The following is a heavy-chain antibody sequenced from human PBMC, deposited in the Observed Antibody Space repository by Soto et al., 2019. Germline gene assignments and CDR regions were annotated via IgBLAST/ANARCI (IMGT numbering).Heavy chain of an antibody. J-gene: IGHJ6*02. CDR3: AKGIKGLRDGSGMDV. CDR1: GFTFDDYA. CDR2: ISWNSGSI. V-gene: IGHV3-9*01. Sequence: EVQLVESGGGLVQPGRSLRLSCAASGFTFDDYAMHWVRQAPGKGLEWVSGISWNSGSIGYADSVKGRFTISRDNAKNSLYRQMNSLRAEDTALYYCAKGIKGLRDGSGMDVWGQGTTVTVSS. D-gene: IGHD5-12*01.